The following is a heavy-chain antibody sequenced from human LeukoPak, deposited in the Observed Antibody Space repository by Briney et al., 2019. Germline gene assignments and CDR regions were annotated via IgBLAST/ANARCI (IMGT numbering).Heavy chain of an antibody. J-gene: IGHJ3*02. CDR1: GYTLTELS. D-gene: IGHD7-27*01. CDR2: FDPEDGET. CDR3: ATNWGPREPDAFDI. Sequence: ASVKVSCKVSGYTLTELSMHWVRQAPGKGLEWMGGFDPEDGETIYAQKFQGRVTMTEDTSTDTAYMELSSLRSEDTAVYYCATNWGPREPDAFDIWGQGTMVTVSS. V-gene: IGHV1-24*01.